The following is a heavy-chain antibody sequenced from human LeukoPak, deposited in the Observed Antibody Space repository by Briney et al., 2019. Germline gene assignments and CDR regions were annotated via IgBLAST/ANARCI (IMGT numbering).Heavy chain of an antibody. J-gene: IGHJ4*02. Sequence: SETLSLTCTVSGGSISSYYWSWIRQPAGKGLEWIGYIYYSGSTNYDPSLKSRVTISVDTSKNQFSLKLSSVTAADTAVYYCARDSGIAAAFDYWGQGTLVTVSS. CDR1: GGSISSYY. CDR3: ARDSGIAAAFDY. D-gene: IGHD6-13*01. CDR2: IYYSGST. V-gene: IGHV4-59*01.